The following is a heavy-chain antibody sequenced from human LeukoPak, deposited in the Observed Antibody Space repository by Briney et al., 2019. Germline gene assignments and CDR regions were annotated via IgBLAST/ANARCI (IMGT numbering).Heavy chain of an antibody. CDR3: AREASSRYDYFYMDV. V-gene: IGHV4-39*07. Sequence: PSETLSLTCSVSGGSISSTIYSWGWIRQPPGKGLEWIGTISYSGITYYNPSLKSRVTLSVDTSKNQFSLRLSSVTAADTAVYYCAREASSRYDYFYMDVWGKGTTVTVSS. J-gene: IGHJ6*03. CDR2: ISYSGIT. CDR1: GGSISSTIYS.